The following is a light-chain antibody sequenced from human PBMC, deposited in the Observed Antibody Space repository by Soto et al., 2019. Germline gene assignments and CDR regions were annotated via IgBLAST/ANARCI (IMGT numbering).Light chain of an antibody. CDR2: GAS. V-gene: IGKV3D-15*01. CDR1: QSVSSN. Sequence: EIVMTQSPATLSVSPGERATLSCRASQSVSSNLAWYQQKPGQAPRLLIYGASIRATGIPARFSGSGSGTEFTRTISSLQSEDFAVYYCQQYNNWPPLTFGGGTKVEIK. J-gene: IGKJ4*01. CDR3: QQYNNWPPLT.